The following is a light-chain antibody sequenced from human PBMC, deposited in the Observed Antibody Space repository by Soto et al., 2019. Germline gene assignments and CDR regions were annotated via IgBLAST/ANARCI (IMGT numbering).Light chain of an antibody. CDR2: SNN. CDR1: SSNIGSNT. V-gene: IGLV1-44*01. Sequence: QSVLTQPPSASGTPGQRVTISCSGSSSNIGSNTVNWYQQLPGTAPKLLIYSNNQRPSGVPDRFSGSKSGTSASLAISGLQSADEADYYCAAWDDSLNGHYVFGTGTEVTVL. CDR3: AAWDDSLNGHYV. J-gene: IGLJ1*01.